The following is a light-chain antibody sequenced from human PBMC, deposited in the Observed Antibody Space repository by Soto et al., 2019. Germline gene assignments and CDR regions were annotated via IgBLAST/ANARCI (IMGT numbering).Light chain of an antibody. V-gene: IGKV3-11*01. CDR2: DAS. Sequence: EIVLTQSPATLSLSPGERATLSCRASQSVSSYLAWYQQKLGQAPRLLIYDASDRATGIPARFSGSGSGTDFTLTISSLEPADFAVYYCQQRSNWPLTFGGGTKVEIK. CDR3: QQRSNWPLT. J-gene: IGKJ4*01. CDR1: QSVSSY.